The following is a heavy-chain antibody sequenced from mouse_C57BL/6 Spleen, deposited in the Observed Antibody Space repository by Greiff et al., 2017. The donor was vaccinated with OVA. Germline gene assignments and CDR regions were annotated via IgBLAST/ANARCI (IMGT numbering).Heavy chain of an antibody. D-gene: IGHD1-1*01. CDR3: ARGTTGYFDV. J-gene: IGHJ1*03. Sequence: DVQLVESGGGLVKPGGSLKLSCAASGFTFSDYGMHWVRQAPEKGLEWVAYISSGSSTIYYADTVKGRFTISRDNAKNTLFLQMTSLRSEDTAMYYCARGTTGYFDVWGTGTTVTVSS. CDR1: GFTFSDYG. V-gene: IGHV5-17*01. CDR2: ISSGSSTI.